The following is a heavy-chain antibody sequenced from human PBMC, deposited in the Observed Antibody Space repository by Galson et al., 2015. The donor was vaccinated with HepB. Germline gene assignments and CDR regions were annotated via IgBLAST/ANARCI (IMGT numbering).Heavy chain of an antibody. J-gene: IGHJ4*02. Sequence: CAISGDSVSSNSAAWNWIRQCPSSGLEWLGRTYYRAKRYNDYAVSEKSRIIINPDTSKNQFSLKLSSVTAADTAVYYCARGLVYGSGSYYRGPFDYWGQGTLVTVSS. CDR2: TYYRAKRYN. V-gene: IGHV6-1*01. D-gene: IGHD3-10*01. CDR3: ARGLVYGSGSYYRGPFDY. CDR1: GDSVSSNSAA.